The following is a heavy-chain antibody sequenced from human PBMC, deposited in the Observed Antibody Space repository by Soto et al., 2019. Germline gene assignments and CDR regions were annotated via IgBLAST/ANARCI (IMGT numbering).Heavy chain of an antibody. J-gene: IGHJ4*02. CDR1: GGSLSGYA. CDR3: ARSRVVGHVVLPAAHDY. CDR2: IIPIFGTA. Sequence: FSLNGARKASGGSLSGYAVSWVRKAPGKGLEWMGGIIPIFGTANYAQKFQGRVTITADESTSTAYMELSSLRSEDTAMYYCARSRVVGHVVLPAAHDYWGQGTLVTVSS. V-gene: IGHV1-69*01. D-gene: IGHD2-2*01.